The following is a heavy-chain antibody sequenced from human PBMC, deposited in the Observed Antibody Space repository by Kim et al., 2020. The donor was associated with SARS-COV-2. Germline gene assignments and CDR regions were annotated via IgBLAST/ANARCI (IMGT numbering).Heavy chain of an antibody. V-gene: IGHV3-48*03. CDR2: ITNSGNTI. J-gene: IGHJ5*02. D-gene: IGHD3-10*01. CDR1: GFTFSSYE. CDR3: ASGDSYASGSSYRT. Sequence: GGSLRLSCAASGFTFSSYEMNWVRQAPGKGLEWVSYITNSGNTIYYADSVKGRFTISRDNAKNSLYLQMSSLRAEDTAVYYCASGDSYASGSSYRTWGQGTLVTVSS.